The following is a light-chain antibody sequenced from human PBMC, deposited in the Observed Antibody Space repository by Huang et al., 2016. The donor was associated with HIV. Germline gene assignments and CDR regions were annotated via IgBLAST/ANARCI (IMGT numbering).Light chain of an antibody. CDR3: QQYNNWPPVT. J-gene: IGKJ2*01. V-gene: IGKV3D-15*01. CDR2: GAS. Sequence: EVVMTQSPATLSVSPGERATLSCRASQSVSSNLDWYQQKPGQAPGLLIYGASTRATGNPARFSGSGSGTEFTLTISSLQSEYCAVYYCQQYNNWPPVTFGQGTKLEIK. CDR1: QSVSSN.